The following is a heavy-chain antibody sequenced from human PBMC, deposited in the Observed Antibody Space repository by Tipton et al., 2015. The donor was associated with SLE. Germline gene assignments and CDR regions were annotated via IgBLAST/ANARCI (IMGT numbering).Heavy chain of an antibody. D-gene: IGHD2-15*01. CDR2: IKQDGSEE. Sequence: SLRLSCAASGFTFSSYWMSWVRQAPGKGLEWVANIKQDGSEEYYVDSVKGRFTISRDNAKNSLYLQMNSLRAEDTAVYYCARGPRLVVVAATNWYFDLWGRGTLVTVSS. J-gene: IGHJ2*01. V-gene: IGHV3-7*01. CDR1: GFTFSSYW. CDR3: ARGPRLVVVAATNWYFDL.